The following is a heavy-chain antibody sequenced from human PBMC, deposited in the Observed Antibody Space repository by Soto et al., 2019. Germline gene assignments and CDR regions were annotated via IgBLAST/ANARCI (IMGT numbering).Heavy chain of an antibody. J-gene: IGHJ4*02. CDR1: GGSISSSSYY. CDR2: IYYSGST. Sequence: QLQLQESGPGLVKPSETLSLTCTVSGGSISSSSYYWGWIRQPPGKGLEWIGSIYYSGSTYYNPSLKSRVTISVDTSKNQFSLKLSSVTAADTAVYYCARQYDEVRGVYYFDYWGQGTLVTVSS. V-gene: IGHV4-39*01. CDR3: ARQYDEVRGVYYFDY. D-gene: IGHD3-10*01.